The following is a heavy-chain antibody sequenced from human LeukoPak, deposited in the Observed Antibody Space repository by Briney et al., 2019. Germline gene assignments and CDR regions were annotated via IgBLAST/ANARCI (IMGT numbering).Heavy chain of an antibody. D-gene: IGHD3-16*01. CDR3: AKRGGMYPAHYFDY. V-gene: IGHV3-20*04. CDR2: INWNGGST. CDR1: GFTFDDYG. Sequence: GGSLRLSCAASGFTFDDYGLSWVRQAPGKGLEWVSGINWNGGSTGYADSVKGRFTISRDNAKKSLYLQMNSLRAEDTAVYYCAKRGGMYPAHYFDYWGRGTLVTVSS. J-gene: IGHJ4*02.